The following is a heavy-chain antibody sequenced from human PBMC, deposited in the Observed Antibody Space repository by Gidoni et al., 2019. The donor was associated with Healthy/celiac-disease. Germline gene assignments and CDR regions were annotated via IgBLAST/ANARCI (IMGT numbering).Heavy chain of an antibody. CDR2: ISSSSSYI. J-gene: IGHJ6*02. D-gene: IGHD2-15*01. CDR1: GFPFSGYS. CDR3: VDGGCSGGSCPGPHYYYYGMDV. Sequence: EVQLVESGGGLVKPGGSLSLSCAASGFPFSGYSMNWVRQAPGKGLEGVSAISSSSSYIYYADSVKGRFTISRDNAKNSLYLQMNSLRAEDTAVYYCVDGGCSGGSCPGPHYYYYGMDVWGQGTTVTVSS. V-gene: IGHV3-21*01.